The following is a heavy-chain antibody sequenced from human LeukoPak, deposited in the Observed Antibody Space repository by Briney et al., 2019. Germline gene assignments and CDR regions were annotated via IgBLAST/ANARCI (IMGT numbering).Heavy chain of an antibody. Sequence: GGSLRLSCAASGFTFSSYAMSWVRQAPGKGLEWVSAISGSGGSTYYADSVKGRFTISRDNSKNTLYLQMNSLRAEDTAVYYCATLRWIQLKSPNDYWSQGTLVTVSS. CDR3: ATLRWIQLKSPNDY. D-gene: IGHD5-18*01. J-gene: IGHJ4*02. CDR1: GFTFSSYA. CDR2: ISGSGGST. V-gene: IGHV3-23*01.